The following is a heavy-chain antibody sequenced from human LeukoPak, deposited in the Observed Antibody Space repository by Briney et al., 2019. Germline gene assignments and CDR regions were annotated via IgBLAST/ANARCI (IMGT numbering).Heavy chain of an antibody. Sequence: GGSLRLSCAASGFTFSSYWMSWVRQAPGQGLEWVANIKQDGSQKYYVDSVKGRFTISRDNAKNSLYLQMNSLRAEDAALYYCAKDKRTSYYYYYMDVWGKGTTVTISS. CDR3: AKDKRTSYYYYYMDV. D-gene: IGHD1-14*01. CDR1: GFTFSSYW. V-gene: IGHV3-7*03. CDR2: IKQDGSQK. J-gene: IGHJ6*03.